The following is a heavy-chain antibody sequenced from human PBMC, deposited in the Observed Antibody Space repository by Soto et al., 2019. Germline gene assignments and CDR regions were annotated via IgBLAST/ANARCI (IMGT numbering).Heavy chain of an antibody. CDR3: ARVGPVRYGWFDP. CDR2: IYYSGST. V-gene: IGHV4-59*01. J-gene: IGHJ5*02. CDR1: GGSISSYY. D-gene: IGHD1-1*01. Sequence: SETLSLTCTVSGGSISSYYWSWIRQPPGKGLEWIGYIYYSGSTNYNPSLKSRVTISVDTSKNQFSLKLSSVTAADTAVYYCARVGPVRYGWFDPWGQGTLVTVSS.